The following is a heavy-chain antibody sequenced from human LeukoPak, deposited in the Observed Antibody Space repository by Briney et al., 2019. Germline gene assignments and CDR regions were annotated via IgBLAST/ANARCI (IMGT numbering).Heavy chain of an antibody. V-gene: IGHV4-4*07. CDR1: GGSISSYC. J-gene: IGHJ4*02. Sequence: KPSETLSLTCTVSGGSISSYCWSWIRQPAGKGLEWIGRIYTSGSTNYNPSLKSRVTMSVDTSKNQFSLKLSSVTAADTAVYYCARVDLWAAGAPGDYWGQGTLVTVSS. CDR3: ARVDLWAAGAPGDY. CDR2: IYTSGST. D-gene: IGHD3-3*01.